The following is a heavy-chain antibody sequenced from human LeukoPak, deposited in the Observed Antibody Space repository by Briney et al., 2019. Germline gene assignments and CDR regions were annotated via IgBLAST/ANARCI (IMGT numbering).Heavy chain of an antibody. Sequence: QAGMSLRLSCAASGFTFSTYGLHWVRQSPGRGLEWVAVIWYDGSQRYYADSVKGRFTISRDDSQNTIYLQMDSLRAEDTAVYYCATSSPRNYFDHWGQGTLVTVSS. CDR2: IWYDGSQR. D-gene: IGHD1-14*01. CDR1: GFTFSTYG. J-gene: IGHJ4*02. V-gene: IGHV3-33*08. CDR3: ATSSPRNYFDH.